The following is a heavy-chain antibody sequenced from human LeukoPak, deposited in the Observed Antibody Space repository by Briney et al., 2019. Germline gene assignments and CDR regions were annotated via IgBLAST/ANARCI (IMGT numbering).Heavy chain of an antibody. CDR2: ISSSSSYI. CDR1: GFTFSSYS. CDR3: ARVGLGAPRD. D-gene: IGHD1-26*01. V-gene: IGHV3-21*01. J-gene: IGHJ4*02. Sequence: NPGGSLRLSCAASGFTFSSYSMNWVRQAPGKGPEWVSSISSSSSYIYYADSVKGRFTISRDNAKNTLYLQMNSLRAEDTAVYYCARVGLGAPRDWGQGTLVTVSS.